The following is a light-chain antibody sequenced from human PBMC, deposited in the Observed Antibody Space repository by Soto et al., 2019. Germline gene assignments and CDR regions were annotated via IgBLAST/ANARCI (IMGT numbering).Light chain of an antibody. CDR2: AAS. V-gene: IGKV1-39*01. CDR1: QSISSY. CDR3: QQSYSTPPFT. J-gene: IGKJ3*01. Sequence: DIQMTQSPSSLSASVGDRVTITCRASQSISSYLNWYQQKPGKAPKLLIYAASSLQSGVPSRFSGSGSGTDLTLTISSLQPEDFATCYCQQSYSTPPFTFGPGTKVDIK.